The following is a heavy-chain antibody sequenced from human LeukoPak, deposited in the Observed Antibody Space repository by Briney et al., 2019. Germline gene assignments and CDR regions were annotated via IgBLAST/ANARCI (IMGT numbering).Heavy chain of an antibody. CDR2: IKSKNDGGTT. Sequence: GGSLRLSCAASGFTFSNAWMSWVRQAPGKGLEWVGHIKSKNDGGTTDYAATVKGRFSISRDDSKNTLYLQMSSLKTEDTAVYYCTQGLLVRGLDYYYYYMDVWGKGTTVTISS. CDR1: GFTFSNAW. J-gene: IGHJ6*03. D-gene: IGHD3-10*01. CDR3: TQGLLVRGLDYYYYYMDV. V-gene: IGHV3-15*01.